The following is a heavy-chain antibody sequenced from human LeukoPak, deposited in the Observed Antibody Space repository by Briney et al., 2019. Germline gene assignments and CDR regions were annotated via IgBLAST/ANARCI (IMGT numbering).Heavy chain of an antibody. J-gene: IGHJ4*02. CDR2: IRNKANSYTT. V-gene: IGHV3-72*01. CDR3: SRASIATTPYYFDY. D-gene: IGHD2-15*01. CDR1: GFTFSDHY. Sequence: PGGSLRLSCAASGFTFSDHYMDWVRQAPGKGLKWVARIRNKANSYTTEYAASVKGRFTISRDDSKNSLYLQMNSLKTEDTAVYYCSRASIATTPYYFDYWGQGTLVTVSS.